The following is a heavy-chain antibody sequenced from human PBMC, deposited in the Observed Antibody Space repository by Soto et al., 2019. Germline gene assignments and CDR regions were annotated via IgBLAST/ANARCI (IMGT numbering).Heavy chain of an antibody. CDR3: EFLMSSGYYYGMDF. J-gene: IGHJ6*02. CDR2: IIPILGIA. V-gene: IGHV1-69*04. D-gene: IGHD3-10*01. CDR1: GGTFSSYA. Sequence: SVKVSCKASGGTFSSYAISWVRQAPGQGLEWMGRIIPILGIANYAQKFQGRVTITADKSTSTAYMELSSLRSEDTAVYYCEFLMSSGYYYGMDFWGQGTTVPVSS.